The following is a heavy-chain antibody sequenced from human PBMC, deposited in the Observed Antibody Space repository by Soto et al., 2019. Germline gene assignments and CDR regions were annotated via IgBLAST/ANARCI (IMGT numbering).Heavy chain of an antibody. CDR2: ISNDGSNK. J-gene: IGHJ4*02. V-gene: IGHV3-30-3*01. D-gene: IGHD7-27*01. CDR1: GFTFSSYT. Sequence: QVQLVESGGGVVQPGRSLRLSCAASGFTFSSYTMHWVRQAPGKGLEWVAGISNDGSNKDYADSVKGRFTTSRDNSKNTLHLKMNSLIAEDTAVYYCARYWGISEAALGYWGQGTLVTVSS. CDR3: ARYWGISEAALGY.